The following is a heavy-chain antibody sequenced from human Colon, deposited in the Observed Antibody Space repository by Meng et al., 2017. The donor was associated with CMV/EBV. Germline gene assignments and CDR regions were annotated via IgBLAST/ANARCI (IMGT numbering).Heavy chain of an antibody. V-gene: IGHV3-21*01. CDR2: ISSSSSYI. J-gene: IGHJ4*02. CDR1: GFTFSSYS. D-gene: IGHD3-22*01. CDR3: ARNPFDSSGYYFDY. Sequence: GESLKISCAASGFTFSSYSMNWVRQAPGKGLEWVSSISSSSSYIYYADSVKGRFTISRDNAKNSLYLQMNSLRAEDTAVYYCARNPFDSSGYYFDYWGQGVLVTVSS.